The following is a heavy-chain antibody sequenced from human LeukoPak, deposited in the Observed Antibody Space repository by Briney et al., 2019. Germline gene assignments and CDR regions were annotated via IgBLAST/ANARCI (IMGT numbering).Heavy chain of an antibody. V-gene: IGHV3-11*04. CDR1: GFTFSDYY. D-gene: IGHD4-17*01. CDR3: AAGATVTPRFDY. Sequence: GGSLRLSCATSGFTFSDYYMSWIRQAPGKGLERVSYISSSGSPIYYADSVKGRFTISRDNAKNSLFLQMNSLRAEDTAVYYCAAGATVTPRFDYWGQGTLVTVSS. J-gene: IGHJ4*02. CDR2: ISSSGSPI.